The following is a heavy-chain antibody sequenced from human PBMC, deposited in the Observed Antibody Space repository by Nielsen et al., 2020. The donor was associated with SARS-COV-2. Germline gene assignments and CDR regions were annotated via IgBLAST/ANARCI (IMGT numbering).Heavy chain of an antibody. CDR3: ARAVVGATATSYYYYMDV. D-gene: IGHD1-26*01. V-gene: IGHV3-13*04. J-gene: IGHJ6*03. Sequence: GGSLRLSCAASGFTFSSYDMHWVRQATGKGLEWVSAIGTAGDTYYPGSVKGRFTISRENAKNSLYLQMNSLRAGDTAVYYCARAVVGATATSYYYYMDVWGKGTTVTVSS. CDR1: GFTFSSYD. CDR2: IGTAGDT.